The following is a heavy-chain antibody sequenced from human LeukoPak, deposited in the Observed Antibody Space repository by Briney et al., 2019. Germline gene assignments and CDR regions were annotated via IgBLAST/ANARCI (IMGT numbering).Heavy chain of an antibody. J-gene: IGHJ4*02. D-gene: IGHD2-15*01. V-gene: IGHV3-20*04. CDR2: ISWNSGSI. CDR1: GFTFSSYW. CDR3: ARVSPMTRRGYCSGGSCPSPDY. Sequence: GGSLRLSCAASGFTFSSYWMSWVRQAPGKGLEWVSGISWNSGSIGYADSVKGRFTISRDNAKNSLYLQMNSLRAEDTAVYYCARVSPMTRRGYCSGGSCPSPDYWGQGTLVTVSS.